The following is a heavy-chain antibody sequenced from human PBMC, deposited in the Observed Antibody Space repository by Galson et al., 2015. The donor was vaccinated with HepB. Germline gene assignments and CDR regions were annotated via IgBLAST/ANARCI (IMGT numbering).Heavy chain of an antibody. CDR2: IIPIFGTA. J-gene: IGHJ6*03. V-gene: IGHV1-69*13. Sequence: SVKVSCKASGGTFSSYAISWVRQAPGQGLEWMGGIIPIFGTANYAQKFQGRVTITADESTSTAYMELSSLRSEDTAVYYCASSPMVKVYYYYVDVWGKGTTVTVSS. CDR3: ASSPMVKVYYYYVDV. CDR1: GGTFSSYA. D-gene: IGHD5-18*01.